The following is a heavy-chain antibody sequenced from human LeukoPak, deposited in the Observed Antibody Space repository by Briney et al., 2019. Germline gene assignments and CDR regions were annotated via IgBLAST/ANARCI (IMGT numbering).Heavy chain of an antibody. CDR1: GFSFSSYW. CDR3: ARDSPVATYTFDI. V-gene: IGHV3-7*01. CDR2: IKHDGSEI. Sequence: GGSRRLSCAASGFSFSSYWMSWVRQAPGKGLEWVANIKHDGSEIDYMDSLRGRFTISRDNAKNSLYLQMNSLRAEDTARYYCARDSPVATYTFDIWGQGTMVTVSS. D-gene: IGHD1-14*01. J-gene: IGHJ3*02.